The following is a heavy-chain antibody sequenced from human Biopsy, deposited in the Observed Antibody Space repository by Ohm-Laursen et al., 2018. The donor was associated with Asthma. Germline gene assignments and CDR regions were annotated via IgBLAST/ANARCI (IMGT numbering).Heavy chain of an antibody. D-gene: IGHD6-6*01. V-gene: IGHV3-30*19. Sequence: SLRLSCTASGFTFSYYGMHWVRQAPGKGLEWVAVIFFDGSNKYYADSVKGRFTISRDNSKDTLYLQVNSLRGDDTAVYYCARGKTWGRSYYFDYWGQGTLVTVSS. CDR2: IFFDGSNK. CDR3: ARGKTWGRSYYFDY. J-gene: IGHJ4*02. CDR1: GFTFSYYG.